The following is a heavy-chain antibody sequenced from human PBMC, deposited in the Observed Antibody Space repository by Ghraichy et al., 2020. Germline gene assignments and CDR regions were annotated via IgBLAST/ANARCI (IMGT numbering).Heavy chain of an antibody. J-gene: IGHJ4*02. Sequence: ASVKVSCKASGYTFSTYGISWVRQAPGQGLEWMGWISAYNGHTNYAQKLQGRVTMTTDTSTSTAYMELRSLRSDDTAVYLCARWTVGYYDSSGYPYYFDYWGQGSLVTVSS. V-gene: IGHV1-18*01. CDR2: ISAYNGHT. D-gene: IGHD3-22*01. CDR1: GYTFSTYG. CDR3: ARWTVGYYDSSGYPYYFDY.